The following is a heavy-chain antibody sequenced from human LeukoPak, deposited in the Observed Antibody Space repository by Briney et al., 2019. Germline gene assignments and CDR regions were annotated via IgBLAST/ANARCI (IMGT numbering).Heavy chain of an antibody. D-gene: IGHD3-3*01. V-gene: IGHV1-18*01. CDR3: ARGYNFWSGYYRYYYYGMDV. J-gene: IGHJ6*02. Sequence: ASVKVSCKASGYTFTSYGISWVRQAPGQGLEWMGWISAYNGNTNYAQKLQGRVTMTTDTSTSTAYMELSSLRSEDTAVYYCARGYNFWSGYYRYYYYGMDVWGQGTTVTVSS. CDR1: GYTFTSYG. CDR2: ISAYNGNT.